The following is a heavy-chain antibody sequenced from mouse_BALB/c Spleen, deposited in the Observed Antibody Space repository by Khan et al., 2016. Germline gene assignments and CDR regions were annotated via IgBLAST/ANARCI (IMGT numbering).Heavy chain of an antibody. CDR3: ARDWPYAMDY. CDR2: ISDGGDYT. CDR1: GFTFSDYY. J-gene: IGHJ4*01. Sequence: EVELVESGGGLVKPGGSLKLSCAASGFTFSDYYMYWVRKNTEKRLEWVATISDGGDYTYYPDSVKGRFTISRENDKNNLYLQMSSLKSEDTAMYYCARDWPYAMDYWGQGTSVTVSS. V-gene: IGHV5-4*02.